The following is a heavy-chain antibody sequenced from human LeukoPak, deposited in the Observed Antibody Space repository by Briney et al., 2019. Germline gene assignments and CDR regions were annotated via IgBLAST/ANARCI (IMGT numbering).Heavy chain of an antibody. CDR2: ISNGSGSI. J-gene: IGHJ4*02. D-gene: IGHD6-13*01. V-gene: IGHV3-48*01. CDR1: GFTFSSFS. CDR3: ARKRESSSSWYGGLAY. Sequence: GGSLRLSCAASGFTFSSFSMIWVRQAPGKGLEWLSYISNGSGSIYYADSVKGRFTISRDNAKNSLYLQMNSLRAEDTAVYYCARKRESSSSWYGGLAYWGQGTLVTVSS.